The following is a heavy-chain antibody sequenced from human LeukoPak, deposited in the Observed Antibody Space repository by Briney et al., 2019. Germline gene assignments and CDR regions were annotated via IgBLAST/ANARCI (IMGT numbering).Heavy chain of an antibody. Sequence: SETLSLTCTVSGASISSNNYYWGWVRQPPGKGLEWIGNIYSSGNTYYNASLKSRVTIYIDTSKNQFSLKLSSVTAADTAVYYCARGEGTGPFRARRYYFDYWGQGTLVTVSS. CDR1: GASISSNNYY. V-gene: IGHV4-39*07. CDR2: IYSSGNT. D-gene: IGHD3-10*01. J-gene: IGHJ4*02. CDR3: ARGEGTGPFRARRYYFDY.